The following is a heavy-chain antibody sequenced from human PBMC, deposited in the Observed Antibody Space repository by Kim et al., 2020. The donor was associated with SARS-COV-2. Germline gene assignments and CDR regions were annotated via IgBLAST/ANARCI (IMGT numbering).Heavy chain of an antibody. J-gene: IGHJ6*01. D-gene: IGHD2-2*01. CDR3: ARAPGYCSSTSCYFHYYYG. Sequence: SETLSLTCAVYGGSFSGYYWSWIRQPPGKGLEWIGEINHSGSTNYNPSLKSRVTISVDTSKNQFSLKLSSVTAADTAVYYCARAPGYCSSTSCYFHYYYG. CDR2: INHSGST. CDR1: GGSFSGYY. V-gene: IGHV4-34*01.